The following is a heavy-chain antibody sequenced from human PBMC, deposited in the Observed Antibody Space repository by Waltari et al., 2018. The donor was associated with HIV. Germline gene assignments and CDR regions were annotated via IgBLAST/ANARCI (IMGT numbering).Heavy chain of an antibody. J-gene: IGHJ4*02. CDR2: ISYDGGNK. Sequence: QVQLVESGGGVVHPGRSLRLSCAASGFTFSGYDMHWVRQAPGKGLEWVAVISYDGGNKYYADSVKGRITISRDNSKNTLYLQMNSLRAEDTAVYYCAKVKPDYGDYLYYFDYWGQGTLATVSS. CDR1: GFTFSGYD. V-gene: IGHV3-30*18. CDR3: AKVKPDYGDYLYYFDY. D-gene: IGHD4-17*01.